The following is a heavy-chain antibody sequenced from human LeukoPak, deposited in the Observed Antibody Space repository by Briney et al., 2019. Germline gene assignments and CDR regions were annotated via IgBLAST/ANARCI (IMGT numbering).Heavy chain of an antibody. CDR2: VFTSGST. CDR1: GGHISGYY. CDR3: ARERATVTTELDC. J-gene: IGHJ4*02. V-gene: IGHV4-4*07. Sequence: SETLPLTCTVPGGHISGYYWSWIPQPAGKGLEWIGRVFTSGSTNYNPSVKSRVTISIDKSKNEFYLNLNSVTATDTALYYCARERATVTTELDCWGQGILVTVSS. D-gene: IGHD4-17*01.